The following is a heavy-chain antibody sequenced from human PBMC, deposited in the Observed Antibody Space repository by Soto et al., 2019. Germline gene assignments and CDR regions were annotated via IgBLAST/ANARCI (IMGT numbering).Heavy chain of an antibody. CDR2: ISGSGGST. CDR3: AKGGTFWSGYYGGY. Sequence: GGSLRLSCAASGFTFSSYAMSWVRRAPGKGLEWVSAISGSGGSTYYADSVKGRFTISRDNSKNTLYLQMNSLRAEDTAVYYCAKGGTFWSGYYGGYWGQGTLVTVSS. D-gene: IGHD3-3*01. J-gene: IGHJ4*02. V-gene: IGHV3-23*01. CDR1: GFTFSSYA.